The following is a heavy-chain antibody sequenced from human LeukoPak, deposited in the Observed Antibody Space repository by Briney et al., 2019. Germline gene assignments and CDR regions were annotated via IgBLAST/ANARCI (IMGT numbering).Heavy chain of an antibody. D-gene: IGHD6-13*01. Sequence: SETLSLTCTVSGGSISSYYWSWIRQPPGKGLEWIGYIYYSGSTNYNPSLKSRVTISVDTSKNQFSLKLSSVTAADTAVYYCASSGSSSSWYNDYYYYYMDVWCKGTTVTVSS. J-gene: IGHJ6*03. CDR2: IYYSGST. CDR1: GGSISSYY. V-gene: IGHV4-59*01. CDR3: ASSGSSSSWYNDYYYYYMDV.